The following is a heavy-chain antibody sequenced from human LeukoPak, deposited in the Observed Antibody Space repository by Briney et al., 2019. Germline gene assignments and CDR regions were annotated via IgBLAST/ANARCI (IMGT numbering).Heavy chain of an antibody. CDR3: ARGWIAVAGTEYYGMDV. CDR2: INPNSGNT. Sequence: ASVKVSCKASGYTFTGYYMHWVRQAPGQGLEWMGWINPNSGNTGYAQKFQGRVTMTRNTSISTAYMELSSLRSEDTAVYYCARGWIAVAGTEYYGMDVWGQGTTVTVSS. J-gene: IGHJ6*02. V-gene: IGHV1-8*02. D-gene: IGHD6-19*01. CDR1: GYTFTGYY.